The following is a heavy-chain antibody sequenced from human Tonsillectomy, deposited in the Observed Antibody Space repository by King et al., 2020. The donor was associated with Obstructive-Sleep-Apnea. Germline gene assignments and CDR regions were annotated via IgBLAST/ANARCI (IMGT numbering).Heavy chain of an antibody. J-gene: IGHJ6*02. CDR1: GFTFSTYG. CDR3: AKDEYSSTWYYYYGMDV. Sequence: VQLVESGGGLFQPGRSLRLSCAASGFTFSTYGMHWVRQAPGKGLEWVAVISFDGNNKYYADSVKGRFTISRDNFKNTLYLQMNSLRPEDTAVYYCAKDEYSSTWYYYYGMDVWGQGTTVTVSS. V-gene: IGHV3-30*18. D-gene: IGHD6-13*01. CDR2: ISFDGNNK.